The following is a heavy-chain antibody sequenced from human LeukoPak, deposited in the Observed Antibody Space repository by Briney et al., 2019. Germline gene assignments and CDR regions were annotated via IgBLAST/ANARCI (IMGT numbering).Heavy chain of an antibody. D-gene: IGHD3-9*01. CDR2: INHSGST. CDR3: ARFDDILTGFSY. J-gene: IGHJ4*02. Sequence: PSETLSLTCAVYGGSFSGYYWSWIRQPPGKGLEWIGEINHSGSTNYNPSLKSRVTISVDTSKNQFSLKLSSVTAADTAVYYCARFDDILTGFSYWGQGTLVTVSS. CDR1: GGSFSGYY. V-gene: IGHV4-34*01.